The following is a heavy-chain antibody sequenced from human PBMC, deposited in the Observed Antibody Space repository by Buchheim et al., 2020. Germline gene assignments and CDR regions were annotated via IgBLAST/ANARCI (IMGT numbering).Heavy chain of an antibody. J-gene: IGHJ5*02. CDR3: ARDHLESYYDFWSGYPPQNWFDP. CDR2: ISSSSSYI. CDR1: GFTFSSYS. Sequence: EVQLVESGGGLVKPGGSLRLSCAASGFTFSSYSMNWVRQAPGKGLEWVSSISSSSSYIYYADSVKGRFTISRDNAKNSLYLQMNSLRAEDTAVYYCARDHLESYYDFWSGYPPQNWFDPWGQGTL. V-gene: IGHV3-21*01. D-gene: IGHD3-3*01.